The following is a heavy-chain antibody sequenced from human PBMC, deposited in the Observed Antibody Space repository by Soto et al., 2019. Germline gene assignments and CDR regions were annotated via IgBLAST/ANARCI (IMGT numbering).Heavy chain of an antibody. V-gene: IGHV3-23*01. J-gene: IGHJ4*02. D-gene: IGHD6-6*01. CDR1: GFTFSSYV. CDR2: ISGSGGMA. CDR3: TKLKTTIAARLYFDH. Sequence: PRGSLRLSCAASGFTFSSYVMNWVSQAPGKGLEWVSGISGSGGMAYYADSVKGRFTISRDNSKNTVYLQMNSLRAEDTAVYYFTKLKTTIAARLYFDHWGQGTLVTVSS.